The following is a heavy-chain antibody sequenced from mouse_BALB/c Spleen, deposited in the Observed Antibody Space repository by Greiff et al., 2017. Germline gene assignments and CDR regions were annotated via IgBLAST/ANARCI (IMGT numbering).Heavy chain of an antibody. D-gene: IGHD2-1*01. CDR3: ARVDYGNPTYYFDY. V-gene: IGHV3-6*02. J-gene: IGHJ2*01. Sequence: EVKLLESGPGLVKPSQSLSLTCSVTGYSITSGYYWNWIRQFPGNKLEWMGYISYDGSNNYNPSLKNRISITRDTSKNQFFLKLNSVTTEDTATYYCARVDYGNPTYYFDYWGQGTTLTVSS. CDR1: GYSITSGYY. CDR2: ISYDGSN.